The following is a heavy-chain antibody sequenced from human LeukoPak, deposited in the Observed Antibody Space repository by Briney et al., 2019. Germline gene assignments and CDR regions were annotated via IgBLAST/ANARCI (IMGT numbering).Heavy chain of an antibody. CDR3: ARQRSADGDYAPPGY. Sequence: SETLSLTCSVSGGSLSNYFWSWIRQPPGKGLEWIGHIYYRGNTNYNPSLKSRVTISVDTSKNQFSLKLTSVTAADTAVYYCARQRSADGDYAPPGYWGQGTLVTVSS. CDR2: IYYRGNT. J-gene: IGHJ4*02. D-gene: IGHD4-17*01. V-gene: IGHV4-59*08. CDR1: GGSLSNYF.